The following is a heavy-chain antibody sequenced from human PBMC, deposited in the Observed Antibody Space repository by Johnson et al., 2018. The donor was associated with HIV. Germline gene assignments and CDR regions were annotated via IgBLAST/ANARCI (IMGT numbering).Heavy chain of an antibody. J-gene: IGHJ3*02. CDR1: GFTISSYG. CDR3: AKESETYGGNIGFQHAFDI. D-gene: IGHD4-23*01. V-gene: IGHV3-30*18. Sequence: QVQLVESRGGVVRPGGSLRLSCAASGFTISSYGMHWVRQAPGKGLEWVAVISYGGSNKYYADSVKGRFTVSRDNSKNTLYLQMNSLRADDTAVYYCAKESETYGGNIGFQHAFDIWGQGTMVTVSS. CDR2: ISYGGSNK.